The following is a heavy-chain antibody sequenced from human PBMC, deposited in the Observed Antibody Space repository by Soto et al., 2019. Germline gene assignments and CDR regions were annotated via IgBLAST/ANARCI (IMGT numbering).Heavy chain of an antibody. CDR3: ARVRLLGTGYYGMDV. J-gene: IGHJ6*02. V-gene: IGHV4-59*01. CDR2: MYYSGST. D-gene: IGHD2-15*01. CDR1: GGSISSYY. Sequence: LSLTCTVSGGSISSYYWSWIRQPPGKGLEWIGYMYYSGSTNYNPSLKSRVTISVDTSKNQFSLKLSSVTAADTAVYYCARVRLLGTGYYGMDVWGQGTTVTVS.